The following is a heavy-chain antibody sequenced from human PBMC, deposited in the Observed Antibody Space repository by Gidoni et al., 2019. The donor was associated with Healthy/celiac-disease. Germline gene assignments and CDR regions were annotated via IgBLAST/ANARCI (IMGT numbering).Heavy chain of an antibody. J-gene: IGHJ1*01. Sequence: QVQLQESGPGLVKPSETLSLTCTVSGYSISSGYYWGWIRQPPGKGLEWIGSIYHSGSTYYNPSLKSRVTISVDTSKNQFSLKLSSVTAADTAVYYCAMNVFGLFGYFQHWGQGTLVTVSS. V-gene: IGHV4-38-2*02. CDR2: IYHSGST. CDR1: GYSISSGYY. CDR3: AMNVFGLFGYFQH. D-gene: IGHD3-10*01.